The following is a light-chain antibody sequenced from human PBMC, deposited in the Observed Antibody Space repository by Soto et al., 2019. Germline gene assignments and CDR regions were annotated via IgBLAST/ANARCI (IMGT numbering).Light chain of an antibody. CDR1: DSNIGARYH. Sequence: QSVLTQPPSVSGAPGQRVTISCTGSDSNIGARYHVHWYQQLPGKAPRLIIYGNSNRPSGVPDRFSGSKSGSSASLAISGLQADDEATDYCHSYDSNLSSRVFGDGTQLTVL. V-gene: IGLV1-40*01. CDR2: GNS. CDR3: HSYDSNLSSRV. J-gene: IGLJ3*02.